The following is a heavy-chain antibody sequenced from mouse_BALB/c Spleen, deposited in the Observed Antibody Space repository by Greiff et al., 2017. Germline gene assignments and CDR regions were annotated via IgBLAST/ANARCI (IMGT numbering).Heavy chain of an antibody. D-gene: IGHD3-1*01. CDR1: GYSITSDYA. V-gene: IGHV3-2*02. CDR2: ISYSGST. CDR3: ARQLGLRPY. Sequence: EVMLVESGPGLVKPSQSLSLTCTVTGYSITSDYAWNWIRQFPGNKLEWMGYISYSGSTSYNPSLKSRISITRDTSKNQFFLQLNSVTTEDTATYYCARQLGLRPYWGQGTLVTVSA. J-gene: IGHJ3*01.